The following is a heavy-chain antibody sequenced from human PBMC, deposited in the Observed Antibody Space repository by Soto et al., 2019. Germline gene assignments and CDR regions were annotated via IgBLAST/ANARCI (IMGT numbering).Heavy chain of an antibody. J-gene: IGHJ4*02. V-gene: IGHV1-69*01. CDR3: ARGYDVNSELDY. CDR1: GGTFRGYA. CDR2: ILPTSVTP. D-gene: IGHD3-22*01. Sequence: QVQLVQSGAEVKKPGSSVKVSCQASGGTFRGYAISWVRQAPGQGLEWLGWILPTSVTPNYAQKFQGRVTLTADESTNTAFLELRSLRSADTAVYYCARGYDVNSELDYWGQGTLVTVSS.